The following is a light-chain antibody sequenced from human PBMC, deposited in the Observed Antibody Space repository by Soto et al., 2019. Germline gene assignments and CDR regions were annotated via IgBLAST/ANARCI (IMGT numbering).Light chain of an antibody. CDR3: QQSYSTPFT. Sequence: DIQMTQSPSSLSASVGDRVTITCRASQSISSYLNWYQQKPGKAPKLLIYAASSLQSGVPSRFSGSGSGTDFTLTISSLQPEDFATYFWQQSYSTPFTFCPGTQVDIK. CDR2: AAS. V-gene: IGKV1-39*01. CDR1: QSISSY. J-gene: IGKJ3*01.